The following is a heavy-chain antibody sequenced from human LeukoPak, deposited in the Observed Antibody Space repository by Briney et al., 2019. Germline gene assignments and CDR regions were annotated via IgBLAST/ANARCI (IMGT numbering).Heavy chain of an antibody. J-gene: IGHJ4*02. Sequence: PGGSLRLSCAAVGFTVSSNYMSWVRQAPGKGLEWVSAIYSGGSTYYADSVKARFTISRDNSKTTLYRQMNSLRAEATPVYYCARGGCVLSITSCPPRYWGQGTLVTVSS. CDR3: ARGGCVLSITSCPPRY. CDR1: GFTVSSNY. V-gene: IGHV3-53*01. D-gene: IGHD2-2*01. CDR2: IYSGGST.